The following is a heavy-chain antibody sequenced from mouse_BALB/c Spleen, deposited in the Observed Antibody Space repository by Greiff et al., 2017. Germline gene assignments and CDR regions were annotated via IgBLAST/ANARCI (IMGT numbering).Heavy chain of an antibody. CDR3: ASPYGYYYAMDY. Sequence: VQLQQSGAELVRPGALVKLSCKASGFNIKDYYMHWVKQRPEQGLEWIGWIDPENGNTIYDPKFQGKASITADTSSNTAYLQLSSLTSEDTAVYYCASPYGYYYAMDYWGQGTSVTVSS. V-gene: IGHV14-1*02. J-gene: IGHJ4*01. CDR1: GFNIKDYY. D-gene: IGHD2-2*01. CDR2: IDPENGNT.